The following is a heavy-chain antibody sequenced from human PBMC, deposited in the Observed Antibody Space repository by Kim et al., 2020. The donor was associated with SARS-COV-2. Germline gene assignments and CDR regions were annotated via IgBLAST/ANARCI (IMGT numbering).Heavy chain of an antibody. D-gene: IGHD2-2*01. CDR2: ISYDGSNK. Sequence: GGSLRLSCAASGFTFSSYGMHWVRQAPGKGLEWVAVISYDGSNKYYADSVKGRFTISRDNSKNTLYLQMNSLRAEDTAVYYCARGMRSTSWAMDYFYGMDVWGQGTTVTVSS. CDR1: GFTFSSYG. V-gene: IGHV3-30*03. CDR3: ARGMRSTSWAMDYFYGMDV. J-gene: IGHJ6*02.